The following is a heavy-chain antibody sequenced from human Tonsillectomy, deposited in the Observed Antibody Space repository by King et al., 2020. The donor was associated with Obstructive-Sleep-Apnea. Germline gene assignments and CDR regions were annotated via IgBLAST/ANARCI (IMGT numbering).Heavy chain of an antibody. V-gene: IGHV4-4*02. J-gene: IGHJ4*02. CDR3: ASSGIYGNFDY. CDR2: IYHSGST. Sequence: VQLQESGPGLVKPSGTLSLTCAVSGGSISSGVWWTWVRQPPGKGLEWIGEIYHSGSTTCNPSLKSRVTISVDKSKNQFSLKLSSVTAADTAVYYCASSGIYGNFDYWGQGTLVTVSS. D-gene: IGHD1-26*01. CDR1: GGSISSGVW.